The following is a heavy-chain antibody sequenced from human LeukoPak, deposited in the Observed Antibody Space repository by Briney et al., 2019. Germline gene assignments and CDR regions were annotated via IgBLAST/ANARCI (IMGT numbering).Heavy chain of an antibody. CDR2: ISSSSSTI. Sequence: GGSLRLSCEAPGFISSSYTINWFRQAPGKGLEWVSYISSSSSTIYYADSVKGRFTISRDNAKNSLYLQMNSLRAEDTAVYYCARHSAVCTTLFDYWGQGTLVTVSS. CDR1: GFISSSYT. CDR3: ARHSAVCTTLFDY. D-gene: IGHD1-1*01. J-gene: IGHJ4*02. V-gene: IGHV3-48*01.